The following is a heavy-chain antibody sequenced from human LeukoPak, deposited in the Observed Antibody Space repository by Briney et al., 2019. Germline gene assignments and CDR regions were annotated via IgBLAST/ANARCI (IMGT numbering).Heavy chain of an antibody. CDR3: AKDRGSSWYYFDY. Sequence: QAGGSLRLSCAASGFTFSSYGMHWVRQAPGKGLEWVAFIRYDGSNKYYADSVKGRFTISRDNSKNTLYLQMNSLRAEDTAVYYCAKDRGSSWYYFDYWGQGTLVTVSS. CDR2: IRYDGSNK. V-gene: IGHV3-30*02. J-gene: IGHJ4*02. D-gene: IGHD6-13*01. CDR1: GFTFSSYG.